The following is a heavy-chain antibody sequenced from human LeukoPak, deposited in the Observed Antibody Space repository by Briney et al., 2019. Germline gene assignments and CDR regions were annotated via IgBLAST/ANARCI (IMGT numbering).Heavy chain of an antibody. CDR1: GGSFSGYY. V-gene: IGHV4-34*01. Sequence: SETLSLTCAVYGGSFSGYYWSWIRQPPGKGLEWIGEINHSGSTNYNPSLKRRVTISVDTSKNQFSLKLSSVTAADTAVYYCARSTRIAAAGTGGDYWGQGTLVTVSS. CDR2: INHSGST. CDR3: ARSTRIAAAGTGGDY. J-gene: IGHJ4*02. D-gene: IGHD6-13*01.